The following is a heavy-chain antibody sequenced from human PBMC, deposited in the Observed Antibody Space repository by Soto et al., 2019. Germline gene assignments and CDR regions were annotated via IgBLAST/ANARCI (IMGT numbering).Heavy chain of an antibody. CDR3: ASSKDDYDRIQDY. CDR1: GGTFSSYA. J-gene: IGHJ4*02. CDR2: IIPIFGTA. Sequence: QVQLVQSGAEVKQPGSSVKVSCKASGGTFSSYAISWVRQAPGQGLEWMGGIIPIFGTANYAQKFQGRGTITADESTSTDYMELSSLRSEDTAVYYCASSKDDYDRIQDYWGQGTLVTVSS. V-gene: IGHV1-69*01. D-gene: IGHD3-16*01.